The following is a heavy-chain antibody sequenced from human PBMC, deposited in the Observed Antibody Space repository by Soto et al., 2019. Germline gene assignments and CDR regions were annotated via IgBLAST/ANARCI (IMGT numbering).Heavy chain of an antibody. CDR3: AKFFVETGGSSGWPWSFHY. CDR2: ISGSGGIT. CDR1: GFTFSSYA. D-gene: IGHD6-25*01. J-gene: IGHJ4*02. V-gene: IGHV3-23*01. Sequence: EVQLLESGGGLVQPGRSLRLSCAASGFTFSSYAMSWVRQAPGKGLEWVSAISGSGGITYYADSVKGRFTISRDNSKNTLFLQMNSLRAEDTAVYYCAKFFVETGGSSGWPWSFHYWGQGTLVTVSS.